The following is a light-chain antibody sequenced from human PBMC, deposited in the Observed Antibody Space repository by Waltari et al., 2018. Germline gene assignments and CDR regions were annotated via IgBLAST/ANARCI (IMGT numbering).Light chain of an antibody. CDR1: SSNIGRNT. CDR3: AVCDDSLSAWL. CDR2: IND. V-gene: IGLV1-44*01. J-gene: IGLJ3*02. Sequence: QSVLTQPPSASGTPGQRVTISCSGSSSNIGRNTVNWYQHFPGTAPKLVIYINDRRPSGVPDLFSGSNSGTSASLAISGLQSDDEAEYSCAVCDDSLSAWLFGGGTKRAVL.